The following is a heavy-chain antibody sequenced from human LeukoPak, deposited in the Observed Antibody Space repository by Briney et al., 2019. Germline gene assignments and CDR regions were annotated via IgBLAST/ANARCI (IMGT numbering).Heavy chain of an antibody. Sequence: GGSLRLSCVASGFTFRSYSMHCVRQAPGKGLEWVAVISFDGSNKYHADSVKGRFTISRDNSENTLYLQMNSLRAEDTAAYYCARDSSGPLYWGQGTLVTVSS. J-gene: IGHJ4*02. CDR1: GFTFRSYS. CDR3: ARDSSGPLY. V-gene: IGHV3-30-3*01. D-gene: IGHD3-22*01. CDR2: ISFDGSNK.